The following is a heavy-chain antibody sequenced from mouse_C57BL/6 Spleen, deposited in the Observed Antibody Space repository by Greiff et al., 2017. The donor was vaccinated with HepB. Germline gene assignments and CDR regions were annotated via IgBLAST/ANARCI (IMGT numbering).Heavy chain of an antibody. CDR1: GYAFSSSW. D-gene: IGHD2-2*01. CDR2: IYPGDGDT. V-gene: IGHV1-82*01. J-gene: IGHJ4*01. CDR3: ARSRGYGDYYAMDY. Sequence: QVQLKQSGPELVKPGASVKISCKASGYAFSSSWMNWVKQRPGKGLEWIGRIYPGDGDTNYNGKFKGKATLTADKSSSTAYMQLSSLTSEDSAVYFCARSRGYGDYYAMDYWGQGTSVTVSS.